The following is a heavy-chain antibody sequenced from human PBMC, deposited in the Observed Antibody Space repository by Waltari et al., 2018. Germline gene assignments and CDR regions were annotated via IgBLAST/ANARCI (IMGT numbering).Heavy chain of an antibody. D-gene: IGHD6-6*01. CDR2: ISSSSSYI. Sequence: EVQLVESGGGLVKPGGSLRLSCAASGFPFSSYSLNWVRQAPGKGLEWVSSISSSSSYIYYADSVKGRFTIARDNAKNSLYLQMNSLRAEDTAVYYCASLIAARPIDYWGQGTLVTVSS. CDR3: ASLIAARPIDY. CDR1: GFPFSSYS. J-gene: IGHJ4*02. V-gene: IGHV3-21*01.